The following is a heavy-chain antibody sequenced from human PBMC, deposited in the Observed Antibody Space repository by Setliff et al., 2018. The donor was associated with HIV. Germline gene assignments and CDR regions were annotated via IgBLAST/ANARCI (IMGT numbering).Heavy chain of an antibody. V-gene: IGHV1-46*01. Sequence: GASVKVSCKASGYTFTNFYMHWVRQAPGQGLEWMGIINPGGGNTRYAQRFQGRLTMTRDTSRSTVYMELSSLRSEDTAVYYCARCYYDSSGPTDAFDIWGQGTVVTV. CDR1: GYTFTNFY. D-gene: IGHD3-22*01. CDR2: INPGGGNT. CDR3: ARCYYDSSGPTDAFDI. J-gene: IGHJ3*02.